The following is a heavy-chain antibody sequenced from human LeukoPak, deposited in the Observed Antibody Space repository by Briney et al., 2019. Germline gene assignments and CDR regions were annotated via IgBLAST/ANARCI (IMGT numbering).Heavy chain of an antibody. J-gene: IGHJ6*03. V-gene: IGHV3-74*01. D-gene: IGHD2/OR15-2a*01. Sequence: GGSLRLSCAASGFTFSSYAMHWVRQAPGKGLVWVSSINADGSSTSHADSMKGRFTISRDNAKNTLYLQMNSLRADDTAVYYCASQQSFHYYYMDVWGKGTTVTVSS. CDR1: GFTFSSYA. CDR3: ASQQSFHYYYMDV. CDR2: INADGSST.